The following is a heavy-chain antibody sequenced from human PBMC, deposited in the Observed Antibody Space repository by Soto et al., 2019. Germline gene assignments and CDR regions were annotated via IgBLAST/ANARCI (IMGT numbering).Heavy chain of an antibody. CDR1: GYTFTSYG. V-gene: IGHV1-8*02. J-gene: IGHJ4*02. D-gene: IGHD2-2*01. Sequence: GASVKVSCKASGYTFTSYGISWVRQAAGQGLEWMGWMNSNTGNTGYVQRFQGRVTMTRNTSIRTAYMELKSLRTEDTAVYFCVRELFSSTRTYDYWGQGTLVTVSS. CDR3: VRELFSSTRTYDY. CDR2: MNSNTGNT.